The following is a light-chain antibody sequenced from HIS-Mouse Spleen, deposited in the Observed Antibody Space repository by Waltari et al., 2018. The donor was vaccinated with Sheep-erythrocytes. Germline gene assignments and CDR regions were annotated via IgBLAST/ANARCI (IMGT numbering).Light chain of an antibody. CDR2: QDS. CDR3: QAWDSSTVV. J-gene: IGLJ2*01. Sequence: SYELTQPPSVSVSPGQTASITCSGDKSGDKYACWYQQKPGQSPVLVIYQDSKRPSGIPERFSGSNYGNTATLTISGTQAMDEADYYCQAWDSSTVVFGGGTKLTVL. V-gene: IGLV3-1*01. CDR1: KSGDKY.